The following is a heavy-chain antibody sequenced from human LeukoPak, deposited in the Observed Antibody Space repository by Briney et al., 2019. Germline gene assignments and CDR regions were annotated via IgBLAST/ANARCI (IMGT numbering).Heavy chain of an antibody. D-gene: IGHD3-9*01. V-gene: IGHV4-61*02. CDR1: DGSISSGSYY. Sequence: PSETLSLTCTVSDGSISSGSYYWSWIRQPAGKGLEWIGRIYTSGSTNYNPSLKSRVTISVDTSKNQFSLKLSSVTAADTAVYYCARDGYDILTGPIIYYYYYMDVWGKGTTVTVSS. J-gene: IGHJ6*03. CDR3: ARDGYDILTGPIIYYYYYMDV. CDR2: IYTSGST.